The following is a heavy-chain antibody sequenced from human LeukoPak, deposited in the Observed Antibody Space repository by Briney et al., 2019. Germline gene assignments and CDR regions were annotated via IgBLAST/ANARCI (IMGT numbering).Heavy chain of an antibody. CDR2: VDPEDGET. CDR3: ATGVYGSSWYSDY. Sequence: GASVKVSCKASGDTFSDYYIHWVQQAPGKGLEWMGRVDPEDGETKYAKKFQARVTITADTSTDTAYMELNGLRSEDTAVFYCATGVYGSSWYSDYWGQGTLVTVSS. D-gene: IGHD6-13*01. V-gene: IGHV1-69-2*01. J-gene: IGHJ4*02. CDR1: GDTFSDYY.